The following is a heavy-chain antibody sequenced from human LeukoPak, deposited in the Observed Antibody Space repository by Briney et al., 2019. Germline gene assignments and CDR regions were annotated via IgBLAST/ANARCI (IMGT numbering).Heavy chain of an antibody. CDR1: GFTFSGSA. D-gene: IGHD6-6*01. V-gene: IGHV3-73*01. J-gene: IGHJ4*02. Sequence: QTGGSLRLSCAASGFTFSGSAMHWVRQASGKGLEWVGRIRSKANSYATAYAASVNGRFTISRDDSKNTAYLQMNSLKTEDTAVYYCTSRIAARPRDDYWGQGTLVTVSS. CDR2: IRSKANSYAT. CDR3: TSRIAARPRDDY.